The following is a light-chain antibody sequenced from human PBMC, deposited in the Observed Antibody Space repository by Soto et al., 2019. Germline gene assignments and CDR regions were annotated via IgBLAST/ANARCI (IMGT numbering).Light chain of an antibody. CDR1: QSISSS. Sequence: DIQMTQSPSSLSASVGDRVTITCRASQSISSSLNWYHQKPGKAPKLLIYAASTLQSGVPSRFSGSGSGTDFTLTISSLQPEDFATYFCQPSYSSPRTFGQGTKVDIK. CDR3: QPSYSSPRT. J-gene: IGKJ1*01. CDR2: AAS. V-gene: IGKV1-39*01.